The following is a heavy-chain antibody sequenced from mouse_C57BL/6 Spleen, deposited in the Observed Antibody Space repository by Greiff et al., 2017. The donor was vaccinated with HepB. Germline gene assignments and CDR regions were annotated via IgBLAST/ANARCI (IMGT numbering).Heavy chain of an antibody. CDR1: GYAFSSYW. J-gene: IGHJ4*01. CDR3: ARSAVITTVVARVYYAMDY. CDR2: IYPGDGDT. D-gene: IGHD1-1*01. Sequence: VQLQQSGAELVKPGASVKISCKASGYAFSSYWMNWVKQRPGKGLEWIGQIYPGDGDTNYNGKFKGKATLTADKSSSTAYMQLSSLTSEDSAVYFCARSAVITTVVARVYYAMDYWGQGTSVTVSS. V-gene: IGHV1-80*01.